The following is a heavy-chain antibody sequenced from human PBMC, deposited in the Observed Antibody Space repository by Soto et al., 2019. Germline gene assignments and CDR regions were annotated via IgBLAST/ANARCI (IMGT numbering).Heavy chain of an antibody. Sequence: EVQLVESGGGLVQPGGSLRLSCAASGFTFSTYWMHWVRQAPGKGLVWVSRINSDGSRTNYADSVKGRFTISRDNAKNTLYLQMNSLRAEDTAVYYCATVETGRYNWFDPWHQGTLVTVSS. J-gene: IGHJ5*02. CDR2: INSDGSRT. V-gene: IGHV3-74*01. CDR1: GFTFSTYW. D-gene: IGHD7-27*01. CDR3: ATVETGRYNWFDP.